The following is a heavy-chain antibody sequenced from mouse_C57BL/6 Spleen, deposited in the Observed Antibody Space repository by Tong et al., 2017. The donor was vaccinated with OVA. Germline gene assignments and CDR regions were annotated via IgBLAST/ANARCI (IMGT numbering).Heavy chain of an antibody. J-gene: IGHJ1*03. Sequence: EVQLQESGGGLVKPGGSLKLSCAASGFTFSDYYMYWVRQTPEKRLEWVAYISNGGGSTYYPDTVKGRFTISRDNAKNTLYLQMSRLKSEDTAMYYCARTYYSNLYWYFDVWGTGTTVTVSS. CDR2: ISNGGGST. CDR1: GFTFSDYY. CDR3: ARTYYSNLYWYFDV. D-gene: IGHD2-5*01. V-gene: IGHV5-12*01.